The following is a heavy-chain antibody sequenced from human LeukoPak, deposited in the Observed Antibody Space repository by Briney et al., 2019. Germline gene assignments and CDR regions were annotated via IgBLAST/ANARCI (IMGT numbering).Heavy chain of an antibody. Sequence: PGGALRLSCAASGFTFTDYWMHWVRQAPGKGLVWVSRVNSDGSVTTYADSVKGRFTISRDNARKMIYLQMNSLRDEDTALYYCSRDLNAWGQGTLVTVSS. V-gene: IGHV3-74*01. CDR1: GFTFTDYW. CDR2: VNSDGSVT. J-gene: IGHJ4*02. CDR3: SRDLNA.